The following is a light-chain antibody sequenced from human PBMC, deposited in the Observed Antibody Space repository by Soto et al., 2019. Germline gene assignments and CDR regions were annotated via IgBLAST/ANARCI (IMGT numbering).Light chain of an antibody. CDR2: TAS. V-gene: IGKV1-39*01. Sequence: DIQLTQSPSSLAASIGDRVTITCRASQSISGYLNWYQQKPGKAPRLLIYTASTLQSGVPSRFGGSGPGTDFTLTISSLQAEDFATFYCQQSYSGPPTFGQGTK. CDR1: QSISGY. J-gene: IGKJ2*01. CDR3: QQSYSGPPT.